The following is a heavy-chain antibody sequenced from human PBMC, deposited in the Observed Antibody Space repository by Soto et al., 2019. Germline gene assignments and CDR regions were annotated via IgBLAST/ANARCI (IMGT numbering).Heavy chain of an antibody. CDR2: ISSSSSYI. J-gene: IGHJ4*02. V-gene: IGHV3-21*01. D-gene: IGHD6-13*01. CDR3: ARERRHSSSWYPDY. CDR1: GFTFSSYS. Sequence: EVQLVESGGGLVKPGGSLSLSCAASGFTFSSYSMNWVRQAPGKGLEWVSSISSSSSYIYYADSVKGRFTISRDNAKNSLYLQMNSLRAEDTAVYYCARERRHSSSWYPDYWGQGTLVTVSS.